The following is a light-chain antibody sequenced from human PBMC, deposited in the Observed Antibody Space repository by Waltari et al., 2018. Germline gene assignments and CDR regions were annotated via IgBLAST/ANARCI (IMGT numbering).Light chain of an antibody. Sequence: ELVMTQSPATLSVSPGETSTLSCRAGQGASSSLAWYQQKPAQAARLLLYDASTRATGIPARFSGSGSGTEYTLTISSRQSEDFAVYYCQQYDNWLSLTFGGGTKVEIK. CDR3: QQYDNWLSLT. CDR2: DAS. J-gene: IGKJ4*01. V-gene: IGKV3-15*01. CDR1: QGASSS.